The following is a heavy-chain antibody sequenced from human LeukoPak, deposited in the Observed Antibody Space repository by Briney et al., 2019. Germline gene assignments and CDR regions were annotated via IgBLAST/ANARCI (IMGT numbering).Heavy chain of an antibody. CDR1: GFTFSSYG. CDR2: ISYGGSNK. J-gene: IGHJ4*02. D-gene: IGHD3-22*01. CDR3: AKEHFPYPNYYDSSGSFDY. Sequence: PGGSLRLACAASGFTFSSYGMHWFRQAPGKGLEWVAVISYGGSNKYYADSVKGRFTISRDNSKNTLYLQMNSLRAEDTAAYYCAKEHFPYPNYYDSSGSFDYWGQGTLVTVSS. V-gene: IGHV3-30*18.